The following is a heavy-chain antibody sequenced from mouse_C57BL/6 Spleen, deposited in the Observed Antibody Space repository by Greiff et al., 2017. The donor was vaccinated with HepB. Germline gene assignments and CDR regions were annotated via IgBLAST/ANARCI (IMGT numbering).Heavy chain of an antibody. J-gene: IGHJ4*01. V-gene: IGHV1-19*01. Sequence: EVQLQQSGPVLVKPGASVKMSCKASGYTFTDYYMNWVKQSHGKSLEWIGVINPYNGGTSYNQKFKGKATLTVDKSSSTAYMELNSLTSEDSAVYYCARPFYYYGSSQVLMDYWGQGTSVTVSS. CDR1: GYTFTDYY. D-gene: IGHD1-1*01. CDR2: INPYNGGT. CDR3: ARPFYYYGSSQVLMDY.